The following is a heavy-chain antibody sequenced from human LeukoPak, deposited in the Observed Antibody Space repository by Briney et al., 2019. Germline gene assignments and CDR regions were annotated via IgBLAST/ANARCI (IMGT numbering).Heavy chain of an antibody. Sequence: PSETLSLTCTVSGGSISSSSYYWGWIRQPPGKGLEWIGSIYYSGSTYYNPSLKSRVTISVDTSKNQFSLKLSSVTAADTAVYYCARDHLPGDFWSGYRVGPFDYWGQGTLVTVSS. CDR2: IYYSGST. CDR1: GGSISSSSYY. J-gene: IGHJ4*02. D-gene: IGHD3-3*01. CDR3: ARDHLPGDFWSGYRVGPFDY. V-gene: IGHV4-39*07.